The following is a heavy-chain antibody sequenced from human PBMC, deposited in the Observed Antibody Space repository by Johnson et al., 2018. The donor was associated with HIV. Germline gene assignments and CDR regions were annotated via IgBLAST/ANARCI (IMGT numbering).Heavy chain of an antibody. J-gene: IGHJ3*02. Sequence: QVQLVESGGGVVQPGRSLRLSCAASGFTFSSYAMHWVRKAPGKGLEWVAVISYDGSNKYYADSVKGRFTISRDNSKNTLYLQMNSLRAEDTAVYYCAREGQEFNDAFDIWGQGTMVTVSS. D-gene: IGHD3-10*01. CDR2: ISYDGSNK. CDR3: AREGQEFNDAFDI. CDR1: GFTFSSYA. V-gene: IGHV3-30*04.